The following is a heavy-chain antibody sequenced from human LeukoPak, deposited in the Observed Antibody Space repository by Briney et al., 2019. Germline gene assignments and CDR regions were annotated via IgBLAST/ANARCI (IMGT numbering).Heavy chain of an antibody. D-gene: IGHD3-22*01. CDR2: IYYSRRT. CDR1: GGSFSSGGNF. J-gene: IGHJ5*02. Sequence: SETLSLTCTVSGGSFSSGGNFWSWIRQHPGKALAWLGYIYYSRRTYYNPSLKSRLTISVDTSKNQFSLGLNSVTAADTAVYYCTRDCPRSSGYPDTWGQGTLVTVSS. CDR3: TRDCPRSSGYPDT. V-gene: IGHV4-31*03.